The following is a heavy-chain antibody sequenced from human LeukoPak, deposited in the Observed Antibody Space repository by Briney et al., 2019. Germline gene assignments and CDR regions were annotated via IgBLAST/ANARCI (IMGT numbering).Heavy chain of an antibody. J-gene: IGHJ3*02. CDR1: GFTFTSSA. Sequence: ASVKVSCKASGFTFTSSAVQWVRQARGQGLEWMGWINTNTGNPTYAQGFTGRFVFSLDTSVSTAYLQISSLKAEDTAVYYCARGYGDYVDAFDIWGQGTMVTVSS. V-gene: IGHV7-4-1*02. CDR2: INTNTGNP. CDR3: ARGYGDYVDAFDI. D-gene: IGHD4-17*01.